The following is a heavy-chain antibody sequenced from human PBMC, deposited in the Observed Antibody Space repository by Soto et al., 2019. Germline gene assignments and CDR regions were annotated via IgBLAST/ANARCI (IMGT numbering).Heavy chain of an antibody. CDR2: IIPILGIA. Sequence: SVKVSCKASGGTFSSYTISWVRQAPGQGLEWMGRIIPILGIANYAQKFQGRVTITADKSTSTAYMELSSLRSEDTAVYYCASIRYYYGSGDNNRNWFDPWGQGTLVTVSS. D-gene: IGHD3-10*01. J-gene: IGHJ5*02. CDR1: GGTFSSYT. CDR3: ASIRYYYGSGDNNRNWFDP. V-gene: IGHV1-69*02.